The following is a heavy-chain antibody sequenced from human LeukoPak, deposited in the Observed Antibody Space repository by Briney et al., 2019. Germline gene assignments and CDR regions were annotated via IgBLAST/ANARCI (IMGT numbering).Heavy chain of an antibody. CDR3: ARTGSIVVVPTPLDY. J-gene: IGHJ4*02. V-gene: IGHV1-18*04. Sequence: ASVKVSCKASGYTFTSYGISWVRQAPGQGLEWMGWISAYNGNTNYAQKPQGRVTMTTDTSTSTAYMELRSLRSDDTAVYYCARTGSIVVVPTPLDYWGQGTLVTVSS. CDR2: ISAYNGNT. D-gene: IGHD2-2*01. CDR1: GYTFTSYG.